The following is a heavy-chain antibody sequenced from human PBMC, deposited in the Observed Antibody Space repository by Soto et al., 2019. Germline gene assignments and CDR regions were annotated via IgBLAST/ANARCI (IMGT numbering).Heavy chain of an antibody. J-gene: IGHJ6*02. D-gene: IGHD6-6*01. CDR1: GFTFSSYG. V-gene: IGHV3-33*01. CDR2: IWYDGSNK. Sequence: GGSLRLSCAASGFTFSSYGMHWVRQAPGKGLEWVAVIWYDGSNKYYADSVKGRFTISRDNSKNTLYLQMNSLRAEDTAVYYCARDFWAARPPYYYGMDVWGQGNTVTVSS. CDR3: ARDFWAARPPYYYGMDV.